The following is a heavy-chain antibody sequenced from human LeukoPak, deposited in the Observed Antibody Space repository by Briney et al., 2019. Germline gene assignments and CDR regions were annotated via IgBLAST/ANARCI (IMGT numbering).Heavy chain of an antibody. CDR3: ARAIRFRQRLADY. CDR1: GYTFTGYY. CDR2: INPNSGGT. D-gene: IGHD6-25*01. J-gene: IGHJ4*02. Sequence: ASVKVSCKASGYTFTGYYMHWVRQAPRQGREWMGWINPNSGGTNYAQRFEGRVTMTRDTSISTAYMELSRLRSDDTAVYYCARAIRFRQRLADYWGQGTLVTVSS. V-gene: IGHV1-2*02.